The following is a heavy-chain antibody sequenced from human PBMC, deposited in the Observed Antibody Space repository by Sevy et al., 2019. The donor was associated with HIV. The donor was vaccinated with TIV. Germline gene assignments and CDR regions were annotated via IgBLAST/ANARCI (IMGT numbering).Heavy chain of an antibody. J-gene: IGHJ5*02. D-gene: IGHD3-3*01. V-gene: IGHV4-59*13. CDR3: ARSGFLEWAGSTRGPRNWFDP. CDR1: GGSMRNFY. Sequence: SETLSLTCSVSGGSMRNFYWSWIRQPPGKGLEWIGNIYYSGSTNYNPSLKSRVTMSVDTSKNQFSLELSSVTAADTAVYYCARSGFLEWAGSTRGPRNWFDPWGQGTLVTVSS. CDR2: IYYSGST.